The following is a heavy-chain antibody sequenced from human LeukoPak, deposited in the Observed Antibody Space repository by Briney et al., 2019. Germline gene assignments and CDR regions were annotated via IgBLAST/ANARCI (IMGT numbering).Heavy chain of an antibody. CDR1: GFTFSSYS. CDR2: ISSRSSYI. CDR3: AKGLGGYYDSSGYGPFDY. V-gene: IGHV3-21*01. D-gene: IGHD3-22*01. J-gene: IGHJ4*02. Sequence: PGGSLRLSCAASGFTFSSYSMNWVRQAPGKGLEWVSSISSRSSYIYYADSVKGRFTISRDNAKNSLYLQMNSLRAEDTAVYYCAKGLGGYYDSSGYGPFDYWGQGTLVTVSS.